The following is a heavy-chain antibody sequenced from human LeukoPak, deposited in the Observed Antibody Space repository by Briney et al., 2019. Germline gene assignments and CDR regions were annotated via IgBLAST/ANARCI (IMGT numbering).Heavy chain of an antibody. Sequence: GGSLRLSCAASGFTFSSYSMNWVCQAPGKWLEWVSSISSSSSYIYYADSVKGRFTISRDNAKNSLYLQMNSLRAEDTAVYYCAKDGEEWELLPLYFDYWGQGTLVTVSS. CDR2: ISSSSSYI. D-gene: IGHD1-26*01. CDR3: AKDGEEWELLPLYFDY. V-gene: IGHV3-21*01. J-gene: IGHJ4*02. CDR1: GFTFSSYS.